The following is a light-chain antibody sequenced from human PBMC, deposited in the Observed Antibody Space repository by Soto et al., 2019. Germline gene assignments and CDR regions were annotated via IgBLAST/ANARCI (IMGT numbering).Light chain of an antibody. CDR2: EVS. J-gene: IGLJ2*01. CDR3: SSYAGSNNVV. CDR1: SSDVGGYNY. Sequence: QSALTQPPSASGSPGQSVTISCTGTSSDVGGYNYVSWYQHHPGKAPKLMIYEVSKRPSGVPDRFSGSKSGNTASLTVSGLQAEDEADYYSSSYAGSNNVVFGGGTKVTVL. V-gene: IGLV2-8*01.